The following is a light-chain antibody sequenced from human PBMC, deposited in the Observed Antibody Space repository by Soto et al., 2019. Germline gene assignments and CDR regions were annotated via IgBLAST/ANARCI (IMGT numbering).Light chain of an antibody. J-gene: IGLJ1*01. Sequence: QSALTQPASVSGSPGQSITISCTGTSSDVVAYNYVSWYQQHPGKVPKLRIYAVSNRPSGVSNRFSASKSGITASLTLSGLQAEDEADYYCSSYTNSTTDVFGTGSELAVL. V-gene: IGLV2-14*03. CDR1: SSDVVAYNY. CDR3: SSYTNSTTDV. CDR2: AVS.